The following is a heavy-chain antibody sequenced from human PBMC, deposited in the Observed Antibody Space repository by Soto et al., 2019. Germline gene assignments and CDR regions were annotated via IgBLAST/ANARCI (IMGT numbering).Heavy chain of an antibody. CDR2: ISAYNGNT. CDR3: ASIRLSPIRHYYDSSGYMGY. Sequence: ADVSFKGSCYSFTSYGISWVRLTPGQGLEWMGWISAYNGNTNYAQKLQGRVTMTTDTSTSTAYIELRSLRSDDTAVYYCASIRLSPIRHYYDSSGYMGYWGQRTLGTLSS. CDR1: CYSFTSYG. V-gene: IGHV1-18*04. D-gene: IGHD3-22*01. J-gene: IGHJ4*02.